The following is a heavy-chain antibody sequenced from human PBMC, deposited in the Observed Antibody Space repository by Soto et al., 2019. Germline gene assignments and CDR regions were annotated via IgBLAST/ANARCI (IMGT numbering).Heavy chain of an antibody. CDR2: INGGAGDT. Sequence: QVQLVQSGAEVRKPGASVKISCKASGYTFTSYAIHWLRQAPGQRLEWMGWINGGAGDTRYSVNFQGRVTFTRDTAATTAFMDLSSLSSADTAIYYCARSPSRMAAETQPDPWAQGTLVTVSS. V-gene: IGHV1-3*01. CDR3: ARSPSRMAAETQPDP. CDR1: GYTFTSYA. J-gene: IGHJ5*02. D-gene: IGHD6-6*01.